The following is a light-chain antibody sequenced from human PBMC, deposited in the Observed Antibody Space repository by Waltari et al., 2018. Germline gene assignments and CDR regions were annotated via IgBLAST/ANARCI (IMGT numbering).Light chain of an antibody. Sequence: QLVLTQSPSASASLGAPVKPTSTLSSGHSSNVIPCLQQQPEKGPRYLMKVNSDGSHSKGDEIPDRFSGSSSGAERYLTISSLQSEDEADYYCQTGGHGTWVFGGGTKLTVL. CDR3: QTGGHGTWV. CDR2: VNSDGSH. CDR1: SGHSSNV. J-gene: IGLJ3*02. V-gene: IGLV4-69*01.